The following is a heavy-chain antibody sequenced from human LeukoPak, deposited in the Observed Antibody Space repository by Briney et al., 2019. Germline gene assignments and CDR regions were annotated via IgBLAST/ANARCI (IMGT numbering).Heavy chain of an antibody. J-gene: IGHJ3*02. D-gene: IGHD2-8*02. Sequence: GGSLRLSCAASGFSFNSYSVNWVRQAPGKGQEWVASISGDGRATYHADSVKGRFTISRDNAKRSLYLHMNSLRAEDTAMYYCVREVCTGGWCYAAFDIWGQGTMVTVSS. V-gene: IGHV3-21*01. CDR1: GFSFNSYS. CDR3: VREVCTGGWCYAAFDI. CDR2: ISGDGRAT.